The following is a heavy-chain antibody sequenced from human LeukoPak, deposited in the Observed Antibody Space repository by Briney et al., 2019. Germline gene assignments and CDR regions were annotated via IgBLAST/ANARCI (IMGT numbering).Heavy chain of an antibody. D-gene: IGHD3-10*01. J-gene: IGHJ4*02. V-gene: IGHV4-39*07. CDR2: IYYSGST. CDR3: ASLYGSGSYYPSDY. CDR1: GGSVSSVGYY. Sequence: PSETLSLTCTVSGGSVSSVGYYWGWIRQPPGKGLEWIGSIYYSGSTYYTPSLKSRVTISVDTSKNQFSLKLSSVTAADTAVYYCASLYGSGSYYPSDYWGQGTLVTVSS.